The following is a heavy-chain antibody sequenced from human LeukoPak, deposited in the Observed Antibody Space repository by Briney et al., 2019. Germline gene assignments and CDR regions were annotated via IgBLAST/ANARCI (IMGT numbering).Heavy chain of an antibody. J-gene: IGHJ4*02. Sequence: GGTLSLSCVASGFTLSSHHMTWVRRAPGKGLEWVSHISDSDSRTHYVDSVKGRFTISRDNSKNTLYLQMDSLRAEDTAVYYCAKTKEMATIIDYWGQGTLVTVSS. CDR3: AKTKEMATIIDY. D-gene: IGHD5-24*01. V-gene: IGHV3-23*01. CDR2: ISDSDSRT. CDR1: GFTLSSHH.